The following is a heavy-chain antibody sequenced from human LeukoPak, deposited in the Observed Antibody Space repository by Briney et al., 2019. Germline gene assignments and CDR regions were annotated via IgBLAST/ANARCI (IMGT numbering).Heavy chain of an antibody. D-gene: IGHD4-17*01. Sequence: PGGSLRLSCAASGFTFSSYWMSWVRQAPGKGLESVANIKQDGSEKYHVDSVKGRFTISRDNAKNSLYLQMNSLRAEDTAVYYCARDPLLAINNEVTTTLFYYYYGMDVWGQGTTVTVSS. J-gene: IGHJ6*02. CDR3: ARDPLLAINNEVTTTLFYYYYGMDV. V-gene: IGHV3-7*05. CDR2: IKQDGSEK. CDR1: GFTFSSYW.